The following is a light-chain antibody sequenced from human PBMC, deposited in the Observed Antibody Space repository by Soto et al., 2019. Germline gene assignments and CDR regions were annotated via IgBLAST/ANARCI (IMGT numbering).Light chain of an antibody. V-gene: IGLV1-47*01. Sequence: QAVVTQPPSASGTPGQRVTISCSGSSSNIGSNYVYCYQQLPGTAPKLHIYRNNQRPSVVPDRFSGYKSGTSASPAISGLRSEDEADYYCAAWDDSLSGVVFGGGTTLTVL. CDR2: RNN. CDR3: AAWDDSLSGVV. CDR1: SSNIGSNY. J-gene: IGLJ2*01.